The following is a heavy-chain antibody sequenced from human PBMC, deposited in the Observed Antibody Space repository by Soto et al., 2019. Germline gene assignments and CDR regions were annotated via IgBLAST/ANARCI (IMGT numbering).Heavy chain of an antibody. CDR1: GVSISSYY. D-gene: IGHD3-3*01. Sequence: SETLSLTCTVSGVSISSYYWSWIRQPPGKGLEWIGYIYYSGSTNYNPSLKSRVTISVDTSKNQFSLKLSSVTAADTAVYYCASFGPGYPYGGTGFYYYYMDVWGKGTTVTVSS. V-gene: IGHV4-59*01. CDR2: IYYSGST. J-gene: IGHJ6*03. CDR3: ASFGPGYPYGGTGFYYYYMDV.